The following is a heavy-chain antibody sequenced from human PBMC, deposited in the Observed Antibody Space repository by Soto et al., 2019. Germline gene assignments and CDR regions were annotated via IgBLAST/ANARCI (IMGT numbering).Heavy chain of an antibody. V-gene: IGHV4-38-2*02. Sequence: PSETLSLTCAVSGYSISSGYYWGWIRQPPGKGLEWIGSIYHSGSTHYNPSLKSRVTISVDTSKNQFSLKLSSVTAADTAVYYCAGEVGYCSSTSCLNWFDPWGQGTLVTVSS. D-gene: IGHD2-2*01. CDR2: IYHSGST. CDR1: GYSISSGYY. J-gene: IGHJ5*02. CDR3: AGEVGYCSSTSCLNWFDP.